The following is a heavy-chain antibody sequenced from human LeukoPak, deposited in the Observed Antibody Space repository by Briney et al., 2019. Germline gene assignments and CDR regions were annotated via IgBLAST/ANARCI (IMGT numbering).Heavy chain of an antibody. V-gene: IGHV4-4*07. D-gene: IGHD1-26*01. CDR2: IYTSGST. J-gene: IGHJ3*02. CDR1: GGSISSYY. Sequence: PSETLSLTCTVSGGSISSYYWSWIRQPAGKGLEWIGRIYTSGSTNYNPSLKSRVTMSVDTSKNQFSLKLSSVTAADTAVYYCASHQWELPTPGAFDIWGQGTMVTVSS. CDR3: ASHQWELPTPGAFDI.